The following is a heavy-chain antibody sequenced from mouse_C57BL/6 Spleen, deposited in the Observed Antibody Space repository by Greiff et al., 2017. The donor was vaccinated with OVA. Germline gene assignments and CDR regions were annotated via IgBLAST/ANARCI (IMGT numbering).Heavy chain of an antibody. V-gene: IGHV1-52*01. CDR3: AREDYDDAAFAY. CDR1: GYTFTSYW. J-gene: IGHJ3*01. Sequence: VQLQQPGAELVRPGSSVKLSCKASGYTFTSYWMHWVKQRPIQGLEWIGNIDPSDSETHYNQKFKDKATLTVDKSSSTAYMQLSSLTSEDSAVYYCAREDYDDAAFAYWGQGTLVTVSA. CDR2: IDPSDSET. D-gene: IGHD2-4*01.